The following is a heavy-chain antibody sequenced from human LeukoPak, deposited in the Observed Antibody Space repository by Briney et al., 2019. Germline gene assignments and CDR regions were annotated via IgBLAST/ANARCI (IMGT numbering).Heavy chain of an antibody. CDR3: ARVYLERLTAGYFDH. D-gene: IGHD2-8*01. J-gene: IGHJ4*02. Sequence: TGGSLRLSCAASGFTVSSNYMSWVRQAPGKGLEWVSVIYSGGSTYYADSVKGRFTISRDNSKNTLYLQMNSLRAEDTAVYYCARVYLERLTAGYFDHWGQGTWVTVSP. CDR1: GFTVSSNY. V-gene: IGHV3-53*01. CDR2: IYSGGST.